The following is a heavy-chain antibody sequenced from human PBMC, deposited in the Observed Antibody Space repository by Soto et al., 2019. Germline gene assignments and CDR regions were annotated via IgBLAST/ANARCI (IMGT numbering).Heavy chain of an antibody. V-gene: IGHV3-66*01. J-gene: IGHJ4*02. CDR2: IYSGGTT. D-gene: IGHD3-10*01. Sequence: EVQLVESGGGLVQPGGSLRLSCAASGFSVSSNYMSWVRQAPGKGLEWVSVIYSGGTTYYAASVQGRFTIARDNSKNTLYLQMNSLGAEDTASYYCARDLTPVVRGALGYWGLGTLVTVSS. CDR1: GFSVSSNY. CDR3: ARDLTPVVRGALGY.